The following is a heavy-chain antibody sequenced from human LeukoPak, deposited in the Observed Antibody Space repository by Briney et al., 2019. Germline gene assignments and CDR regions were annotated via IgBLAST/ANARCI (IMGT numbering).Heavy chain of an antibody. V-gene: IGHV4-59*01. Sequence: PSETLSLTCSVFGDSFNEYYWNWVRQPPGKGLQWIGYIYHNGKSNYNPSLKGRLTISVDTAKNQFSLKLTSVTAADTAVYYCARDGGLQSHFDYWGQGALVTVSS. D-gene: IGHD5-24*01. CDR2: IYHNGKS. CDR3: ARDGGLQSHFDY. J-gene: IGHJ4*02. CDR1: GDSFNEYY.